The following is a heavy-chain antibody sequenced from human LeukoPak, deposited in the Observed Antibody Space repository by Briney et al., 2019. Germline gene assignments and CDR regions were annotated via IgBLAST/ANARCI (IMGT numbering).Heavy chain of an antibody. J-gene: IGHJ4*02. Sequence: GGSLRLSCAASGFTFSSYYMNWVRQAPGKGLEWVSSISSSSSNIYYVDSVKGRFTISRDNAKNSLYLQMNSLRAEDTAVYYCAREGAAAGSGYYFDYWGQGTLVAVSS. CDR1: GFTFSSYY. V-gene: IGHV3-21*01. CDR3: AREGAAAGSGYYFDY. CDR2: ISSSSSNI. D-gene: IGHD6-13*01.